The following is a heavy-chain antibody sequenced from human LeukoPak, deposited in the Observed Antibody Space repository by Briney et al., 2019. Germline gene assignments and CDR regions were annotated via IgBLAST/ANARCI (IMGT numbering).Heavy chain of an antibody. CDR3: ARDLEFGLVYFDY. J-gene: IGHJ4*02. Sequence: ASVKVSRKASGYTFTSYYIHWVRQAPGQELEWMGIINPSGGSTSYAQKFQGRVTMTRDTSTSTVYMELSSLRSEDTAVYYCARDLEFGLVYFDYWGQGTLVTVSS. CDR1: GYTFTSYY. V-gene: IGHV1-46*01. D-gene: IGHD3-3*01. CDR2: INPSGGST.